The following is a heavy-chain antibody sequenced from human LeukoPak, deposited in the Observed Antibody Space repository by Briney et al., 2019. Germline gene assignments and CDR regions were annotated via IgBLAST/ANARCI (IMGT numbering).Heavy chain of an antibody. CDR2: IYYSGST. J-gene: IGHJ3*02. Sequence: SETLSLTCTVSGGSVSSGSYYWSWIRQPPGKGLEWIGYIYYSGSTNYNPSLKSRVTITVDTSKNQFSLKLSSVTAADTAVYYCARECGGNSEWNSNDAFDIWGQGTMVTVSS. CDR3: ARECGGNSEWNSNDAFDI. D-gene: IGHD4-23*01. CDR1: GGSVSSGSYY. V-gene: IGHV4-61*01.